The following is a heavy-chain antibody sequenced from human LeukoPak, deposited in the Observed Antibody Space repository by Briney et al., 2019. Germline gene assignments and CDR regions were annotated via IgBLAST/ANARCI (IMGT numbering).Heavy chain of an antibody. D-gene: IGHD3-3*01. J-gene: IGHJ5*02. Sequence: GASVKVSCKASGGTFSSYAISWVRQAPGQGLEWMGRIIPILGIANYAQKFQGRVTITADKSTSTAYMELSSLRSEDTAVYYCARAEDGTIFGVASLTTPFDPWGQGTLVTVSS. V-gene: IGHV1-69*04. CDR3: ARAEDGTIFGVASLTTPFDP. CDR2: IIPILGIA. CDR1: GGTFSSYA.